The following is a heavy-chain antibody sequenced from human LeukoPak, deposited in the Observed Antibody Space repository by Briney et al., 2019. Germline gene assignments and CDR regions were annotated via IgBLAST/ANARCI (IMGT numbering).Heavy chain of an antibody. V-gene: IGHV4-59*12. CDR1: GGSISSYY. CDR2: IYYSGST. Sequence: PSETLSLTCTVSGGSISSYYWSWIRQPPGKGLEWIGYIYYSGSTNYNPSLKSRVTISVDTSKNQFSLKLSSVTAADTAVYYCARVKGSGRYYYYGMDVWGQGTTVTVSS. D-gene: IGHD3-10*01. J-gene: IGHJ6*02. CDR3: ARVKGSGRYYYYGMDV.